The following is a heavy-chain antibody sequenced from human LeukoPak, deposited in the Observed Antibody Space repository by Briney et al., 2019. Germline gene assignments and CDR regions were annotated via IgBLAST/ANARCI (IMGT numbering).Heavy chain of an antibody. CDR1: GYTFTGYY. D-gene: IGHD5-24*01. Sequence: GASVKVSCKASGYTFTGYYMHWVRQAPGQGLEWMGWINPNSGGTNYAQKFQGRVTMTRDTSISTAYMELSRLRSDDTAVYYCAREDTRMAISGGQFKESLYNWFDPWGQGTLVTVSS. CDR3: AREDTRMAISGGQFKESLYNWFDP. V-gene: IGHV1-2*02. CDR2: INPNSGGT. J-gene: IGHJ5*02.